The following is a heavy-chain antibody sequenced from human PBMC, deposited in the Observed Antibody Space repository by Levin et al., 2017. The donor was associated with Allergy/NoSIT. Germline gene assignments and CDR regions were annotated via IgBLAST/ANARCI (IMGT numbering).Heavy chain of an antibody. J-gene: IGHJ4*02. CDR3: AKGGVMTISDY. Sequence: GGSLRLSCATSGFSFSDFSMSWVRQAPGEGLEWVTSIGNTGTTIYYADSVKGRFIVSRDNFKNTLYLYMNSLRVDDTALYYCAKGGVMTISDYWGQGTLVTVSS. V-gene: IGHV3-23*05. CDR1: GFSFSDFS. CDR2: IGNTGTTI. D-gene: IGHD3-16*01.